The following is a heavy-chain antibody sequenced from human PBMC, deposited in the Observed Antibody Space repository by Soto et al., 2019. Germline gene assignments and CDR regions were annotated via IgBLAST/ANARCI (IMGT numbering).Heavy chain of an antibody. V-gene: IGHV1-46*01. Sequence: QVQLVQSGTEVKKPGASVMISCTASGYTFTDFYMHWVRQAPGQGREWMGVINPSGGSTDCAQNFQGRVTITRDTSTSTVYMELSSLRSEDPAVYYLARTTIAAGSPFQHWGQGTLVNVSS. CDR2: INPSGGST. D-gene: IGHD6-13*01. CDR1: GYTFTDFY. J-gene: IGHJ1*01. CDR3: ARTTIAAGSPFQH.